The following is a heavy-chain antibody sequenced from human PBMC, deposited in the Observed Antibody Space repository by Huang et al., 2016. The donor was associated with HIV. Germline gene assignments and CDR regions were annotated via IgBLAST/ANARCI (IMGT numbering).Heavy chain of an antibody. CDR3: ARDSGYYRYFDY. Sequence: QVQLVQSGSELKKPGASVKVSCKVSGYTFTDYPISWVRQAPGQGLEWIDRINPNAVNPTDAQGFTGRFGFSVYTSGSTAYLQISSLKAEDTAVYFCARDSGYYRYFDYWGQGTLVTVSS. D-gene: IGHD3-22*01. V-gene: IGHV7-4-1*02. CDR1: GYTFTDYP. J-gene: IGHJ4*02. CDR2: INPNAVNP.